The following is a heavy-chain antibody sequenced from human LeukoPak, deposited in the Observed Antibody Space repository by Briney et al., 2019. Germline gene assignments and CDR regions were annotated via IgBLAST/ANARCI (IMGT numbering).Heavy chain of an antibody. CDR2: ISSSSSYI. J-gene: IGHJ4*02. Sequence: GGSLRLSCAASGFTFSSYSMNWVRQAPGKGLEWVSSISSSSSYIYYADSVKGRFTISRDNAKNSLYLQMNSLRAEDTAVYYCAREGRVGATGLDYWGQGTLVTVSS. CDR1: GFTFSSYS. V-gene: IGHV3-21*01. CDR3: AREGRVGATGLDY. D-gene: IGHD1-26*01.